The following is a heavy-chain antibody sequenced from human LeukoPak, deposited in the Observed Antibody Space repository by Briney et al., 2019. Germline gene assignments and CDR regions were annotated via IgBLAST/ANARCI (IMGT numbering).Heavy chain of an antibody. J-gene: IGHJ3*02. D-gene: IGHD2-15*01. Sequence: GASVKVSCTASGYTFTNYDINWVRQATGQGLEWMGWMNPNSGSTGYAQKFQGRVTLTRNTSISTAYMELSSLRSEDTAVYYCARDGGYCSGGSCYSVGRDAFDIWGQGTMVTVSS. V-gene: IGHV1-8*02. CDR3: ARDGGYCSGGSCYSVGRDAFDI. CDR2: MNPNSGST. CDR1: GYTFTNYD.